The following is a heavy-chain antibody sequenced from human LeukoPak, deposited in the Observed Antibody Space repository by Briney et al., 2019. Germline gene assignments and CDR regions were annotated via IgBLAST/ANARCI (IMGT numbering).Heavy chain of an antibody. CDR1: GFTVSSNP. D-gene: IGHD2-15*01. V-gene: IGHV3-53*01. CDR2: IYSGGNT. Sequence: GESLKISCTVSGFTVSSNPWSWVRQAPGKGLEWVSFIYSGGNTHYSDSVKGRFTISRDNSKNTLYLQMNSLRAEDTAIYYCARRAGEYSHPYDYWGQGTLVTVSS. J-gene: IGHJ4*02. CDR3: ARRAGEYSHPYDY.